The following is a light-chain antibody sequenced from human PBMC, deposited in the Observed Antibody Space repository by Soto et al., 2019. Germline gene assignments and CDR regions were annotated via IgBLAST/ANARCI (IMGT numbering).Light chain of an antibody. Sequence: DIQMTQSPSSLSASVGDTVTITCRASQGISSSLAWYQQKAGKVPDLLIYGASTLQSGVPSHFSGSGSGTDFNLTISSLQPEDVATYYCQEYHSPPFTFGPGTKVEMK. J-gene: IGKJ3*01. CDR2: GAS. CDR1: QGISSS. V-gene: IGKV1-27*01. CDR3: QEYHSPPFT.